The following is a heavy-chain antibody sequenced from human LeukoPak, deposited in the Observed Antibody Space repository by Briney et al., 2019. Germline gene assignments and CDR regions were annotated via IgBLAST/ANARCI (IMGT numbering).Heavy chain of an antibody. V-gene: IGHV3-23*01. CDR3: ATDGIAVAGGWAGFDS. CDR2: ISGSGGTT. J-gene: IGHJ5*01. D-gene: IGHD6-19*01. CDR1: GFTFNIYA. Sequence: GGSLRLSCAASGFTFNIYAMNWVRQTPGKGLDWVSSISGSGGTTNYADSVKGRFTISRDNSKNTLYLQMDSLRAEDTAVYYCATDGIAVAGGWAGFDSWGQGTLVTVSS.